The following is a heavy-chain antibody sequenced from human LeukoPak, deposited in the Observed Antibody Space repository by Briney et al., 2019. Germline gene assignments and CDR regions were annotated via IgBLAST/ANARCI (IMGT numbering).Heavy chain of an antibody. D-gene: IGHD3-3*01. V-gene: IGHV4-59*12. Sequence: SETLSLTCTVSGGSISSYYWSWIRQPPGKGLEWIGYIYYSGSTNYNPSLKSRVTISVDTSKNQFSLKLSSVTAADTAVYYCARARFLEWDDAFDIWGQGTMVTVSS. CDR2: IYYSGST. CDR1: GGSISSYY. J-gene: IGHJ3*02. CDR3: ARARFLEWDDAFDI.